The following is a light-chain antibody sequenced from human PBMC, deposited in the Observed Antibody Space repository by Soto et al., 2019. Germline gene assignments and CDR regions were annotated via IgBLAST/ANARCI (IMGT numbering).Light chain of an antibody. CDR1: SSNIGNNA. CDR2: YDD. CDR3: ASWDDTLSGVV. J-gene: IGLJ3*02. Sequence: QSVLTQPPSVSGAPGQRVTISCSGSSSNIGNNAVNWYQQLPGKAPRALIYYDDLLPSGVSDRFSGSTSGTSVSLAISGLQSGDEADYYCASWDDTLSGVVFGGGTKLTVL. V-gene: IGLV1-36*01.